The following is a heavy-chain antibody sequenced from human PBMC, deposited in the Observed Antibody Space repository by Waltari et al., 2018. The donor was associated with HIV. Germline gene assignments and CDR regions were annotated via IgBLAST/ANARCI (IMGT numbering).Heavy chain of an antibody. Sequence: QVQLVQSGSELKKPGASVKVSCEASGYTFTNFGMNWVRQAPGKGLEWMGWINTNSGNPTYAQGFTGRFVFSLDTSVSTTYLQISSLKAEDTGVYYCARGYNWNYGIVNFDYWGQGTLVTVSS. CDR2: INTNSGNP. D-gene: IGHD1-7*01. J-gene: IGHJ4*02. CDR1: GYTFTNFG. CDR3: ARGYNWNYGIVNFDY. V-gene: IGHV7-4-1*02.